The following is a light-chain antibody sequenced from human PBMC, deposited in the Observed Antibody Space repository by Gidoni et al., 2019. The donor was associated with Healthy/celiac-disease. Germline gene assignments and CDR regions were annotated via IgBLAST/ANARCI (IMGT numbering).Light chain of an antibody. Sequence: IVLTQSPATLSLSPGERATLSCGASQRVSSSYLAWYQQKPGLAPRLLIYDASSRATGIPDRFSGSGSGTDFTLTISRLEPEDFAVYYCQQYGSSPFTFXPXTKVDIK. J-gene: IGKJ3*01. V-gene: IGKV3D-20*01. CDR3: QQYGSSPFT. CDR1: QRVSSSY. CDR2: DAS.